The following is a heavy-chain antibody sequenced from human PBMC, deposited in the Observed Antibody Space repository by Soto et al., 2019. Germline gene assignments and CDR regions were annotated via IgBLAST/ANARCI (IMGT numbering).Heavy chain of an antibody. Sequence: EMQLLESGGGLVQPGGSLRLSCAASGFTFTSYAMSWVRQAQGKGLEWVSGVNTPGGNTYYADSVKGRFTISRDNSKNTLYLQMNSLRAEDTAVYYCAKFILTGGWYSFFDYWGQGTLVTVSS. CDR1: GFTFTSYA. D-gene: IGHD6-19*01. J-gene: IGHJ4*02. CDR3: AKFILTGGWYSFFDY. CDR2: VNTPGGNT. V-gene: IGHV3-23*01.